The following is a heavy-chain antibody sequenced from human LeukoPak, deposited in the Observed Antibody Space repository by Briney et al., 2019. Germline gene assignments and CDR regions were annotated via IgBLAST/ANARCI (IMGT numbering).Heavy chain of an antibody. J-gene: IGHJ4*02. CDR2: INPNSGGT. V-gene: IGHV1-2*02. D-gene: IGHD3-10*01. CDR3: ARAPPHYYGSGSYLWYFDY. Sequence: GASVKVSCKASGYTFTGYYMHWVRQAPGQGLEWMGWINPNSGGTNYAQKFQGRVTMTRDTSISTAYMELSRLRSDDTAVYYRARAPPHYYGSGSYLWYFDYWGQGTLVTVSS. CDR1: GYTFTGYY.